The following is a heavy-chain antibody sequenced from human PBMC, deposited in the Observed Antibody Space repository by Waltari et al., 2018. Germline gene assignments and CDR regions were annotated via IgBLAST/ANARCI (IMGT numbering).Heavy chain of an antibody. CDR2: IYYSGNP. CDR3: ARGRLRDFDVDYQFYYAMDV. D-gene: IGHD3-9*01. J-gene: IGHJ6*02. CDR1: GGSINNYY. V-gene: IGHV4-59*13. Sequence: QVQLQESGPGLVKPSKTLSLTCTVSGGSINNYYWSWIRQPPGKGLEWIGFIYYSGNPNYSPSLRSRVTISIDTSKSQCSLKLTSVTAADTAVYYCARGRLRDFDVDYQFYYAMDVWGQGTTVAVSS.